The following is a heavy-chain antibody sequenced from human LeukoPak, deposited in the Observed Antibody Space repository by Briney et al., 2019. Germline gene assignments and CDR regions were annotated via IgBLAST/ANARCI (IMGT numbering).Heavy chain of an antibody. CDR3: VRDRVGPDY. V-gene: IGHV3-74*03. CDR1: GFTFSSAW. D-gene: IGHD1-26*01. CDR2: ITDDATT. Sequence: GGSLKLSCAASGFTFSSAWMHWVRQAPGTGLVWVSRITDDATTTYADSVRGRFTISRDNAKNILYLQMNSLRAEDTAVYYCVRDRVGPDYWGQGTLVTGSS. J-gene: IGHJ4*02.